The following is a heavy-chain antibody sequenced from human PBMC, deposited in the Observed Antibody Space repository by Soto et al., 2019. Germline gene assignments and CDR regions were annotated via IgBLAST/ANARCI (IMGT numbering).Heavy chain of an antibody. V-gene: IGHV5-51*01. CDR3: ERQGYQYDTYSFGY. CDR1: GYTFTSYW. Sequence: PGESLKISCKASGYTFTSYWIGWGRQMPGKGLEWMGIIYPSNSETRFNPPFQGQVTLSADKSIFTAYLQWSSLKASDTDMYYCERQGYQYDTYSFGYWGQGTLVTVSS. D-gene: IGHD3-22*01. J-gene: IGHJ4*02. CDR2: IYPSNSET.